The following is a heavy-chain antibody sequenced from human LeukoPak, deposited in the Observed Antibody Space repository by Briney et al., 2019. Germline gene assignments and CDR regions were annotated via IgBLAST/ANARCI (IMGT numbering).Heavy chain of an antibody. CDR2: IYISGGT. Sequence: SETLSLTCTVSGDSISSYYWSWIRQPPGKGLEWIGNIYISGGTNKNPSLKSRVTISLDTSKNQFSLKLSSVTAADTAVYYCARSSYGDYVGNWFDPWGQGTLVTVSS. J-gene: IGHJ5*02. D-gene: IGHD4-17*01. CDR3: ARSSYGDYVGNWFDP. V-gene: IGHV4-4*09. CDR1: GDSISSYY.